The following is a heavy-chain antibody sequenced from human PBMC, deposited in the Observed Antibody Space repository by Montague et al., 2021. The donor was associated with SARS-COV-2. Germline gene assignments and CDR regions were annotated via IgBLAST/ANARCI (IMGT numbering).Heavy chain of an antibody. CDR2: IYASGGT. D-gene: IGHD2-15*01. CDR1: GDSISSFY. V-gene: IGHV4-4*07. J-gene: IGHJ4*02. Sequence: SETLSLTCTVSGDSISSFYWNWIRQPAGKGLEWIGRIYASGGTNYNPSLKSRVTMSVDTSKNQFSLKLNSVTAADTAVYYCGRGGVAATPVVDYWGRGTLVTVSS. CDR3: GRGGVAATPVVDY.